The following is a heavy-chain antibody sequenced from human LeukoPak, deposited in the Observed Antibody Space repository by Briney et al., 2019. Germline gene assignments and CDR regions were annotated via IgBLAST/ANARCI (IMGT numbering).Heavy chain of an antibody. J-gene: IGHJ3*01. Sequence: ASVKVSCKASGYTLTSYYMHWVRQAPGQGLEWIGIINPSGGSTTYAQKFQGRLTMTTDTSTSTVYMELSSLRSEDTAVYYCARETLPYYYDRSGSYRPFDCWGQGTMVTVSS. D-gene: IGHD3-22*01. CDR2: INPSGGST. CDR3: ARETLPYYYDRSGSYRPFDC. V-gene: IGHV1-46*01. CDR1: GYTLTSYY.